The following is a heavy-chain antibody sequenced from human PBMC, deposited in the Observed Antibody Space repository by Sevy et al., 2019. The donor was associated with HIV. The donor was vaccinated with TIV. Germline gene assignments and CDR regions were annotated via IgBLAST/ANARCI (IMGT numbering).Heavy chain of an antibody. CDR2: ISSSGSTI. J-gene: IGHJ5*02. CDR3: ARGPRLLWFGELPNWFDP. V-gene: IGHV3-11*01. CDR1: GFTFSDYY. D-gene: IGHD3-10*01. Sequence: GGSLRLSCAASGFTFSDYYMSWIRQAPGKGLEWVSYISSSGSTIYYADSVKGRFTISRDNAKNSLYLQMNSLRAEETAVYYCARGPRLLWFGELPNWFDPWGQGTLVTVSS.